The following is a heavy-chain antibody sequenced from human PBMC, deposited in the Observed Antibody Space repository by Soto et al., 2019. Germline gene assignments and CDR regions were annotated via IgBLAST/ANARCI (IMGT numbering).Heavy chain of an antibody. CDR1: GFTFSTYG. CDR3: ARGGGSGSSFVGYYYYTLDV. Sequence: QVQLVESGGGVVQPGRSLRLSCTASGFTFSTYGMHWVRQAPGKGLEWVTVIWYDGSNKYYADSVKGRFTISRDNSKNTLYLHMNSLRSDDTAVYYCARGGGSGSSFVGYYYYTLDVWGQGTTVTVSS. J-gene: IGHJ6*02. D-gene: IGHD1-26*01. CDR2: IWYDGSNK. V-gene: IGHV3-33*01.